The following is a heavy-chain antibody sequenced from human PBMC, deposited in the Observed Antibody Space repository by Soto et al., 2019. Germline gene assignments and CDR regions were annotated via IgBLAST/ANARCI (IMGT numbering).Heavy chain of an antibody. J-gene: IGHJ4*02. CDR3: ARDLSSSWSPAYYFDY. Sequence: ASVKVSCKASGYTFTSYDINWVRQATGQGLEWMGWMNPNSGNTGYAQKFQGRVTMTRNTSISTAYMELSSLRSEDTAVYYCARDLSSSWSPAYYFDYWGQGTLVTVSS. CDR1: GYTFTSYD. CDR2: MNPNSGNT. D-gene: IGHD6-13*01. V-gene: IGHV1-8*01.